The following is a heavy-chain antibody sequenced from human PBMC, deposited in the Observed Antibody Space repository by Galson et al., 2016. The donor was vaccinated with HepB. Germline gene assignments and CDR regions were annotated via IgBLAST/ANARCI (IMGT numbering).Heavy chain of an antibody. CDR1: GYSFTNHW. CDR3: ARRSSDAFDI. Sequence: QSGAEVKKPGESLKISCKGSGYSFTNHWIGWVRQMPGKGLEWMTIINPGDSDTRYSTSSQGQVTISADKSISAAYLQWNSLKASDTAIYYCARRSSDAFDIWGQGTMVTVSS. D-gene: IGHD3-10*01. CDR2: INPGDSDT. V-gene: IGHV5-51*01. J-gene: IGHJ3*02.